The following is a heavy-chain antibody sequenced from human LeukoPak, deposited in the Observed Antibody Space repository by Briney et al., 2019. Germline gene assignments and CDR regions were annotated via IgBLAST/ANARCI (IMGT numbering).Heavy chain of an antibody. D-gene: IGHD6-19*01. J-gene: IGHJ4*02. V-gene: IGHV3-30*02. CDR1: GFIFSDYG. CDR3: AKSHSSASRYYFDH. Sequence: TGGSLRLSCTASGFIFSDYGMHWVRQAPGKGLEWVTFIQYDGSAKYYADSVKGRFTISRDNSKTTLYLQMNSLRAEDTAVYYCAKSHSSASRYYFDHWGQGTLVTVSS. CDR2: IQYDGSAK.